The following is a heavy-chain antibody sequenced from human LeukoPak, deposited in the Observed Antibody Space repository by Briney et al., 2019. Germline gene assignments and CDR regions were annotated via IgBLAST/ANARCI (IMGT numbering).Heavy chain of an antibody. Sequence: PGGSLRLSCAASGFTFDDYGMSWVRQAPGKGLEWVANIKQDGSEKYYVDSVKGRFTISRDNAKNSLFLQMNSLRAEDTAVYYCARINSGRHLGDAFDIWGQGTTVTVSS. CDR3: ARINSGRHLGDAFDI. CDR1: GFTFDDYG. J-gene: IGHJ3*02. CDR2: IKQDGSEK. V-gene: IGHV3-7*01. D-gene: IGHD1-26*01.